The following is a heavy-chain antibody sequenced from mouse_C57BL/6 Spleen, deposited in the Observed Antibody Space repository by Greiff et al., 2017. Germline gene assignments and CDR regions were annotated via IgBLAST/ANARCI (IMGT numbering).Heavy chain of an antibody. Sequence: QVQLQQSGAELMKPGASVKLSCKATGYTFTGYWIEWVKQRPGHGLEWIGEILPGSGSTNYNEKFKGKATFTADTSSNTAYMQLSSLTTEDSAIYYCARKGKLSIYYYGSGTDYFDYWGQGTTLTVSS. J-gene: IGHJ2*01. CDR3: ARKGKLSIYYYGSGTDYFDY. D-gene: IGHD1-1*01. CDR1: GYTFTGYW. CDR2: ILPGSGST. V-gene: IGHV1-9*01.